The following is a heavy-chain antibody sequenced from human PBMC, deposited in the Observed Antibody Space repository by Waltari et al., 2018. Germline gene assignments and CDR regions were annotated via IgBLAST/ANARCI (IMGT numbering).Heavy chain of an antibody. J-gene: IGHJ3*02. V-gene: IGHV4-30-4*08. CDR3: ARSRFTIFGVADTFDI. D-gene: IGHD3-3*01. CDR1: GDSINSGDYY. Sequence: QVQLQESGPGLVKPSHTLYHTCSDSGDSINSGDYYWSWIRQPPREGLEWIGNIYYSGYTLYNPSLRSRITISIDTSKNNFSLKLNSVTAADTAVYYCARSRFTIFGVADTFDIWGQGTTVTVSS. CDR2: IYYSGYT.